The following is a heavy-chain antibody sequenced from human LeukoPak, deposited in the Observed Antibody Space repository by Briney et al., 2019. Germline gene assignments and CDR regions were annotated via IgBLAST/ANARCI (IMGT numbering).Heavy chain of an antibody. CDR3: AKGNYYDSSGYYYSDY. V-gene: IGHV3-13*01. CDR2: IGTAGDT. D-gene: IGHD3-22*01. CDR1: GFTFSSYD. Sequence: PGGSLRLSCAASGFTFSSYDMHWVRQATGKGLEWVSAIGTAGDTYYPGSVKGRFTISRDNAKNSLYLQMNSLRAEDTALYYCAKGNYYDSSGYYYSDYWGQGTLVTVSS. J-gene: IGHJ4*02.